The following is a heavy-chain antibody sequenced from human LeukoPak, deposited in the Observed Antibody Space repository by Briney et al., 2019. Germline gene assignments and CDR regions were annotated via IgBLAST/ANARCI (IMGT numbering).Heavy chain of an antibody. V-gene: IGHV4-34*01. CDR2: INHSGST. D-gene: IGHD3-3*01. J-gene: IGHJ4*02. CDR1: GGSFSGYY. CDR3: AREGYDSL. Sequence: SETLSLTCAVYGGSFSGYYWSWIRQPPGKGLEWIGEINHSGSTNYNPSLKSRVTISVDTSKNQFSLKLSSVTAADTAVYYCAREGYDSLWGQGTLVTVSS.